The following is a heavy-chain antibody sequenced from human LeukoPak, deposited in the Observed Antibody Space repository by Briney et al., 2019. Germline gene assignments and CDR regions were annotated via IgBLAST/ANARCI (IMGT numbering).Heavy chain of an antibody. CDR1: GFTFSSYA. Sequence: PGGSLRLSCAASGFTFSSYAMHWVRQAPGKGLEWVAVISYDGSNKYYADSVKGRFTISRDNSKNTLYLQMNSLRAEDTAVYYCASTPGFWSGYRHFDYWGQGTLVTVSS. CDR3: ASTPGFWSGYRHFDY. CDR2: ISYDGSNK. V-gene: IGHV3-30*04. D-gene: IGHD3-3*01. J-gene: IGHJ4*02.